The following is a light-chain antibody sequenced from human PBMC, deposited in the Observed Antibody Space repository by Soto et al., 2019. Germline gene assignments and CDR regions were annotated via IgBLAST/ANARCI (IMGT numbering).Light chain of an antibody. V-gene: IGLV2-18*02. Sequence: QSALTQPPSVSGSPGQSVTISCTGTSSDIGTYNHVSWYQQPPGTAPKLIIYEVNNRPSGVPDRFSGSKSGNTASLTISGLPAEDEADYYCSSCTTSSTYVLFGGGTKLTVL. CDR2: EVN. J-gene: IGLJ2*01. CDR3: SSCTTSSTYVL. CDR1: SSDIGTYNH.